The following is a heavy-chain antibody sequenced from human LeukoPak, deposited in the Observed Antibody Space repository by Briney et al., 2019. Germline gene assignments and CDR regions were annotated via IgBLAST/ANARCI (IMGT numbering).Heavy chain of an antibody. CDR1: GGSISSGGYY. CDR2: IYYSGST. J-gene: IGHJ4*02. CDR3: ARASFGEYSGSSYYFDY. V-gene: IGHV4-31*03. D-gene: IGHD6-6*01. Sequence: SETLSLTCTVSGGSISSGGYYWSWIRQHPGKGLEWIGYIYYSGSTYYNPSLKSRVTISVDTSKNQFSPKLSSVTAADTAVYYCARASFGEYSGSSYYFDYWGQGTLVTVSS.